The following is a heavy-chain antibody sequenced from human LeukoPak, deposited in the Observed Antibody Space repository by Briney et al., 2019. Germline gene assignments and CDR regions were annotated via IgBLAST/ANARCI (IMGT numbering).Heavy chain of an antibody. CDR2: ISWNSGSI. D-gene: IGHD4-17*01. V-gene: IGHV3-9*01. CDR3: TKDRASTVPYYFDY. Sequence: GGSLRLSCAASGFTFDDYAMHWVRQAPGKGLEWVAVISWNSGSIGYADSVKGRFTISRDNAKKSLYLQMNSLRAEDTALYYCTKDRASTVPYYFDYWGQGTLVTVSS. J-gene: IGHJ4*02. CDR1: GFTFDDYA.